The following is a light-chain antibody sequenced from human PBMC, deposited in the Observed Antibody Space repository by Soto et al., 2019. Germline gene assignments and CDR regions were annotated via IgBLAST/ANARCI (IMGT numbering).Light chain of an antibody. CDR1: QSLLQSNGKNS. Sequence: DIVMTQSPLSLPVTPGEAASISCRSSQSLLQSNGKNSLDWYLQKPGQSPRLLIFLASNRASGVPDRFSGCGSGTDFTLTISRVEAEDVGIYYGMQGLQSPLTFGGGTRVEMK. CDR3: MQGLQSPLT. CDR2: LAS. V-gene: IGKV2-28*01. J-gene: IGKJ4*01.